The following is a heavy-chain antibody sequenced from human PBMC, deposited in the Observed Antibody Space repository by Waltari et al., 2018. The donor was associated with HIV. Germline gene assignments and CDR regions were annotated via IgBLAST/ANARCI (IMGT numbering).Heavy chain of an antibody. CDR2: ILFDEGKK. V-gene: IGHV3-33*01. CDR1: GFSFSDSG. Sequence: QVQVVESGGGVVQPGTSLRLSCEASGFSFSDSGVNWVRQAPGEGVEWVAVILFDEGKKVFADSVKGRFTISRDNSKNTVELHMNSVTAEDTAVYYCARASPEGGYLDYWGQGTLVTVSS. D-gene: IGHD2-15*01. J-gene: IGHJ4*02. CDR3: ARASPEGGYLDY.